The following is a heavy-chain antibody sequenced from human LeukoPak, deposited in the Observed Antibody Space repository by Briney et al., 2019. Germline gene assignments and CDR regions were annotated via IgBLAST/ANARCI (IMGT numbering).Heavy chain of an antibody. Sequence: GGSLRLSCAASGFTFSSYEMNWVRQAPGKGLEWVSYISSSGSTIYYADSVKGRFTISRDNAKNSLYLQMNSLRAEDTALYYCAKGLTMIVVVTPFDYWGQGTLVTVSS. D-gene: IGHD3-22*01. CDR3: AKGLTMIVVVTPFDY. V-gene: IGHV3-48*03. CDR1: GFTFSSYE. J-gene: IGHJ4*02. CDR2: ISSSGSTI.